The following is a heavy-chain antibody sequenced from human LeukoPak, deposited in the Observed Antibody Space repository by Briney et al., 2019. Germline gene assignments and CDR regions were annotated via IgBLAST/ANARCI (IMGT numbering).Heavy chain of an antibody. J-gene: IGHJ5*02. CDR3: ARAAIDIQTAGTIHNWFDP. CDR1: GDSSSSGDYF. CDR2: IYYSGST. Sequence: SQTLSLTCTVSGDSSSSGDYFWNWIRQLPGRVRGWIGNIYYSGSTYYNPSLKSRVSISVDTSKNQFSLKLSSVTAADTAVYFCARAAIDIQTAGTIHNWFDPWGQGTQVTVSS. D-gene: IGHD6-13*01. V-gene: IGHV4-30-4*08.